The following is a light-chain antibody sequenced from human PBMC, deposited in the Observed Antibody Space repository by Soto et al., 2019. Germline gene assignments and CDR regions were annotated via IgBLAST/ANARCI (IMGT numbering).Light chain of an antibody. CDR2: EVS. CDR3: CSYVGATTYV. J-gene: IGLJ1*01. CDR1: SSDVGGYSY. Sequence: QSVLTQPASVSGSPGQSITISCTGTSSDVGGYSYVSWYQQHPGKAPKLMIYEVSNRPSGVSNRFSGSKSGNTASLTISGLQAEDEADYYCCSYVGATTYVFGTGTRSPS. V-gene: IGLV2-14*01.